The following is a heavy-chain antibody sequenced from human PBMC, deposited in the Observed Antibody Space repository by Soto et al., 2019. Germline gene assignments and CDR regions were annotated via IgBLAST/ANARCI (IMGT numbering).Heavy chain of an antibody. V-gene: IGHV4-4*02. CDR2: IYRTGST. D-gene: IGHD1-7*01. CDR3: ASRDPGTSVDY. J-gene: IGHJ4*02. Sequence: SETLSLTCAVSGGSFTSNNWWTWVRQPPGQGLEWIGEIYRTGSTNYNPSLKSRVAISLDKSENQFSLKVTSLTAADTAVYYCASRDPGTSVDYWGQGTLVTVSS. CDR1: GGSFTSNNW.